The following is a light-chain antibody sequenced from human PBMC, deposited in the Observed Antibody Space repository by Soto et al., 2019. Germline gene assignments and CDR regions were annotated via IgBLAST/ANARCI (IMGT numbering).Light chain of an antibody. J-gene: IGKJ1*01. CDR2: TSS. CDR3: EQTCCAPRT. CDR1: EGISQY. Sequence: DIQMTQSPSSLSAAVGDRVTITCLASEGISQYVNWYQQTPGKAPKLLIYTSSNLQSGVPSRFSGSGSGTVFTLNIRGLQPVDFATCFCEQTCCAPRTSGQGTKVAIK. V-gene: IGKV1-39*01.